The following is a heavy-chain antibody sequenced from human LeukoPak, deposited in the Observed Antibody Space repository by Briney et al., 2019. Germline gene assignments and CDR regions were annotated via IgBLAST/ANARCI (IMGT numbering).Heavy chain of an antibody. J-gene: IGHJ4*02. D-gene: IGHD3-10*01. CDR3: ARLVLGSGSRGFDY. CDR1: GYTFTGYY. Sequence: ASVKVSCKASGYTFTGYYMRWVRQAPGQGLEWMGWINPNSGGTNYAQKFQGRVTMTRDTSISTAYMELSRLRSDDTAVFYCARLVLGSGSRGFDYWGQGTLVTVSS. V-gene: IGHV1-2*02. CDR2: INPNSGGT.